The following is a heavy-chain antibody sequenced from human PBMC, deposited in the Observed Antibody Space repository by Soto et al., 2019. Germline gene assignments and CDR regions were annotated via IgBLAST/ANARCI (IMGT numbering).Heavy chain of an antibody. D-gene: IGHD6-6*01. Sequence: GGSLRLSCAASGFTFSSYDMHWVRQATGKGLEWVSAIGTAGDTYYPGSVKGRFTISRENAKNSLYLQMNSLRAGDTAVYYCARGEAARFPGYYGMDVWGQGTTVTVSS. CDR2: IGTAGDT. V-gene: IGHV3-13*01. CDR1: GFTFSSYD. J-gene: IGHJ6*02. CDR3: ARGEAARFPGYYGMDV.